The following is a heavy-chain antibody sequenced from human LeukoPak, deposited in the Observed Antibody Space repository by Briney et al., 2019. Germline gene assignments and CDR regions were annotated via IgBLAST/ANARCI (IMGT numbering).Heavy chain of an antibody. CDR3: ARGRYGDYDV. CDR1: GYTFTDYY. Sequence: ASVKVSCKASGYTFTDYYIHWVRQAPGQGLEWMGRINPNSGNTGYAQKFQGRVTMTRNTSISTAYMELSSLRSEDTAVYYCARGRYGDYDVWGKGTTVTVSS. D-gene: IGHD4-17*01. V-gene: IGHV1-8*02. CDR2: INPNSGNT. J-gene: IGHJ6*04.